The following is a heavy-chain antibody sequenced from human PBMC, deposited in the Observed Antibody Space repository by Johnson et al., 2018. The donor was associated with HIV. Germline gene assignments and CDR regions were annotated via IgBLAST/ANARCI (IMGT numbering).Heavy chain of an antibody. V-gene: IGHV3-30*03. CDR1: GFTFSSYG. CDR3: ARDVRVVVAATDAFDI. Sequence: VQLVESGGGVVQPGRSLRLSCAASGFTFSSYGMHWVRQAPGKGLEWVAVISYDGSNKYYADSVKGRFTISRDNSKNTLYLQMNSLRAEDTAVYYCARDVRVVVAATDAFDIWGQGTMVTVSS. CDR2: ISYDGSNK. D-gene: IGHD2-15*01. J-gene: IGHJ3*02.